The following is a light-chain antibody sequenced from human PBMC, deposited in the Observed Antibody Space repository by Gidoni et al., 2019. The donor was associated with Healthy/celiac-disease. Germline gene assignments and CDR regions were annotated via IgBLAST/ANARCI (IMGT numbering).Light chain of an antibody. Sequence: AIRMNQSPSSLSASTGDRVTITCRASQGISSYLAWYQQKPGKAPTLLIYAASTLQSWVPSRFSGSGSGTDFTLTISCLQSEDLATYFCQQYYSYPLLTFGGGTKVEIK. CDR3: QQYYSYPLLT. CDR1: QGISSY. V-gene: IGKV1-8*01. CDR2: AAS. J-gene: IGKJ4*01.